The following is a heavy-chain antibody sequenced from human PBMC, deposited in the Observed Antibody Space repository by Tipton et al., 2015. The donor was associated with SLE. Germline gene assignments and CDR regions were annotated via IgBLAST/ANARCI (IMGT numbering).Heavy chain of an antibody. CDR1: GFTFSSYA. D-gene: IGHD3-10*01. CDR3: DY. Sequence: LRLSCAASGFTFSSYAMSWVRQAPGKGLEWIGSIYYSGSTYYNPSLKSRVTISADTAVYYCARHRTAYYYGSGSYGGLDYWGQGTMVTVSS. J-gene: IGHJ4*02. CDR2: IYYSGST. V-gene: IGHV4-30-2*03.